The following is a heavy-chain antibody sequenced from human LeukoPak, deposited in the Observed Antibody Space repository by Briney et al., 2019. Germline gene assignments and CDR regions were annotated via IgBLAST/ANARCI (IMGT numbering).Heavy chain of an antibody. D-gene: IGHD6-13*01. CDR2: FDPEDGET. CDR3: AMYDVAADTGFDY. Sequence: ASVKVSCKVSGDTLTELSMHWVRHAPGKGLEWMGGFDPEDGETMYAQKFQGRVTMTEDTSTDTAYMELSSLRSEDTAVYYCAMYDVAADTGFDYWGQGTLVTVSS. V-gene: IGHV1-24*01. CDR1: GDTLTELS. J-gene: IGHJ4*02.